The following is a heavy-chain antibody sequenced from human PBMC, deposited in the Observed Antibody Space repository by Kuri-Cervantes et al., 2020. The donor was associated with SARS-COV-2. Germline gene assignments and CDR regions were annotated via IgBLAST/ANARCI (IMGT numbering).Heavy chain of an antibody. CDR1: GDTFTNYG. CDR3: ATDLKMPPGFIYEDYYYGMDV. CDR2: IIPVFDVA. J-gene: IGHJ6*02. Sequence: SVKVSCKATGDTFTNYGYTWVRQAPGQGLEWLGRIIPVFDVAKYTQMFEGRVTITADKSATTVYMDLSHLTCDDTAVYYFATDLKMPPGFIYEDYYYGMDVWGQGTAVTVSS. D-gene: IGHD2-2*01. V-gene: IGHV1-69*04.